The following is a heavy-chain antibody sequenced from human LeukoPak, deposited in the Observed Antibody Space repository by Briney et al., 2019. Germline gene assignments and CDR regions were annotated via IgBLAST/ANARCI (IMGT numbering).Heavy chain of an antibody. CDR3: ARPLTGYNGMFDY. D-gene: IGHD1-26*01. CDR1: GYSFTSYW. CDR2: IYPGDSER. J-gene: IGHJ4*02. Sequence: GESLKISCKGSGYSFTSYWIGWVRQMPGKGLEWMGIIYPGDSERRYSPSFQGQVTISADKSISTAYLQWSSLKASDTAMYYCARPLTGYNGMFDYWGQGTLVTVSS. V-gene: IGHV5-51*01.